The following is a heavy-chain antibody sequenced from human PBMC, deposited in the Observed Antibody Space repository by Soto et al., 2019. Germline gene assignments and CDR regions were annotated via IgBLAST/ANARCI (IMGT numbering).Heavy chain of an antibody. D-gene: IGHD6-13*01. CDR2: INPSGGST. CDR3: ARDRWAAAGTSHYYFDY. J-gene: IGHJ4*02. CDR1: GYTFISRY. Sequence: AAVKVSCKASGYTFISRYIHWVRQAPGQGLEWMGIINPSGGSTTYAQKFQGRVTITADESTSTAYMELSSLRSEDTAVYYCARDRWAAAGTSHYYFDYWGQGTLVTVSS. V-gene: IGHV1-46*01.